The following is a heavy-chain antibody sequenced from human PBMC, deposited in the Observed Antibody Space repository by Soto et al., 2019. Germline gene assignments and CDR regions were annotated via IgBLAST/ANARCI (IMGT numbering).Heavy chain of an antibody. CDR3: VRVRDYYDGRGYASPGDAFDV. J-gene: IGHJ3*01. D-gene: IGHD3-22*01. CDR2: ISLDGSRT. V-gene: IGHV3-74*01. Sequence: EVQLVEYGGGVVQPGGSLRLSCAVSGFTFSTYWMHWVRQAPGKGPVWVSRISLDGSRTSYADSVKGRFTISRDNAKNILYLQMRSLRSEDSAVYFCVRVRDYYDGRGYASPGDAFDVWGRGTAVAVSS. CDR1: GFTFSTYW.